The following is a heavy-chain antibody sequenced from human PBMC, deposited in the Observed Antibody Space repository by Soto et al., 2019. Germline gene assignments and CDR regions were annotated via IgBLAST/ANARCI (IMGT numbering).Heavy chain of an antibody. J-gene: IGHJ4*02. CDR2: ISWNSGSI. V-gene: IGHV3-9*01. Sequence: GGSLRLSCAASGFTFDDYAMHWVRQAPGKGLEWVSGISWNSGSIGYADSVKGRFTISRDNAKNSLYLQMNSLRAEDTALYYCAKGKLYYDSTGYPDYWGQGTLATV. CDR1: GFTFDDYA. D-gene: IGHD3-22*01. CDR3: AKGKLYYDSTGYPDY.